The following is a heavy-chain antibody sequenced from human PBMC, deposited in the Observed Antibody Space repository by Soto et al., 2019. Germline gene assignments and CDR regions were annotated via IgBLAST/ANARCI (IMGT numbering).Heavy chain of an antibody. CDR3: ARLQLGGDRMLNWFDP. J-gene: IGHJ5*02. V-gene: IGHV1-18*01. CDR1: GYIFTKYG. Sequence: QVQVVQSGPELKKTGASGKVSCKAQGYIFTKYGIGWVRQAPGHGLEWMGLINVYNGDRKVAQKFQDRVSMTTDTATDTAYMELKSRRSGDTAVYYCARLQLGGDRMLNWFDPWGQGTLVTVSS. CDR2: INVYNGDR. D-gene: IGHD2-21*02.